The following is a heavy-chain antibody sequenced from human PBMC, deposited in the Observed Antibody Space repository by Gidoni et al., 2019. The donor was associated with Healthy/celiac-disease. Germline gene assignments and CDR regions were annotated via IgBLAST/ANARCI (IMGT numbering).Heavy chain of an antibody. Sequence: EVQLVESGGGLVKPGGSLRLSCETSGFTFSSYSMNCVRQAPGKGLEWVSSIISSSSYIYYADSVKGRFTISRDNAKNSLYLQMNSLRAEDTAVYYCARDRGYCSGGSCYSVQYFDYWGQGTLVTVSS. CDR3: ARDRGYCSGGSCYSVQYFDY. J-gene: IGHJ4*02. D-gene: IGHD2-15*01. CDR2: IISSSSYI. CDR1: GFTFSSYS. V-gene: IGHV3-21*01.